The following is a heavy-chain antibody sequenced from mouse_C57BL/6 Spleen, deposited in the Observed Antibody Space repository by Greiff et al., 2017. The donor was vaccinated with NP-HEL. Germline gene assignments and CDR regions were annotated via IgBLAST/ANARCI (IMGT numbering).Heavy chain of an antibody. J-gene: IGHJ2*01. CDR2: INYDGSST. V-gene: IGHV5-16*01. D-gene: IGHD1-2*01. CDR3: ARDVTTALDY. Sequence: EVKVVESEGGLVQPGSSMKLSCTASGFTFSDYYMAWVRQVPEKGLEWVANINYDGSSTYYLDSLKSRFIISRDNAKNILYLQMSSLKSEDTATYYCARDVTTALDYWGQGTTLTVSS. CDR1: GFTFSDYY.